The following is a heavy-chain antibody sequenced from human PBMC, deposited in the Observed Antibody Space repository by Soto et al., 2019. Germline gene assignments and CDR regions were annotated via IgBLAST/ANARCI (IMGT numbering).Heavy chain of an antibody. CDR2: FDPEDGET. D-gene: IGHD6-13*01. CDR1: GYTLTELS. J-gene: IGHJ4*02. V-gene: IGHV1-24*01. Sequence: GASVKVSCKVSGYTLTELSMHWVRQAPGKGLEWMGGFDPEDGETIYAQKFQGRVTMTEDTSTDTAYMELSSLRSEDTAVYYCATAQCSSSWSGLPYWGQGTLVTVSS. CDR3: ATAQCSSSWSGLPY.